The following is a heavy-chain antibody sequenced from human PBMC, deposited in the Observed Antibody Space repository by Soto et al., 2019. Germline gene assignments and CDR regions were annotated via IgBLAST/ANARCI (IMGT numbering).Heavy chain of an antibody. D-gene: IGHD2-15*01. Sequence: QVQLVQSGAEVKKPGSSVKVSCKASGGTFSSYTISWVRQAPGQGLEWMGRIIPILGIANYAQKFQGRVTITANKSTSTAYMELSSLRSEDTAVYYCARVCSSGSCFPGIDYWGQGTLVTVSS. J-gene: IGHJ4*02. CDR3: ARVCSSGSCFPGIDY. CDR1: GGTFSSYT. V-gene: IGHV1-69*02. CDR2: IIPILGIA.